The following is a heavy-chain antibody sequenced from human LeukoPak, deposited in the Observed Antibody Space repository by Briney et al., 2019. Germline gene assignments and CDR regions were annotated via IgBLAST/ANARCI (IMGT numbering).Heavy chain of an antibody. Sequence: GASVKVCCKASGYTFTNYYVHWVRQAPGQGPEYMGIINPSAGNTNYAQKFQGRITMTRDTSTTTVYMELSSLVSEDTAVYYCARERPSKCYFDYWGQGTLVTVSS. CDR1: GYTFTNYY. CDR3: ARERPSKCYFDY. V-gene: IGHV1-46*01. J-gene: IGHJ4*02. CDR2: INPSAGNT.